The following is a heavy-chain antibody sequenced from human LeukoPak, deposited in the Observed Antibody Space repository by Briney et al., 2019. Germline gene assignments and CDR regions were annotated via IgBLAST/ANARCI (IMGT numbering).Heavy chain of an antibody. CDR2: ISSSSSTI. J-gene: IGHJ6*03. Sequence: GGGLRVSRAPSLFTFRSYRMNWVRQAPGTGLEWVSYISSSSSTIYYADSVKGRFTSSRDNAKNSLYLQMNSMRAEDTAVYYCARESSGSGNMGVWGKGTTVTVSS. CDR1: LFTFRSYR. V-gene: IGHV3-48*04. CDR3: ARESSGSGNMGV. D-gene: IGHD2-15*01.